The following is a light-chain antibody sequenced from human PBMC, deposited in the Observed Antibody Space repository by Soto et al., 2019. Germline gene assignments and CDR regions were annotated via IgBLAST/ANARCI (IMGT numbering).Light chain of an antibody. CDR3: QSYDDSLSSYV. CDR1: SSNIGAGYD. Sequence: QSVLTQPPSMSGAPGQRVTLSCTGRSSNIGAGYDVHWYQQLPGTAPKLLMYGNTNRPSGVPDRFSGSKSGTSASLAITGLQAEDEADYYCQSYDDSLSSYVFGTGTKVTVL. J-gene: IGLJ1*01. V-gene: IGLV1-40*01. CDR2: GNT.